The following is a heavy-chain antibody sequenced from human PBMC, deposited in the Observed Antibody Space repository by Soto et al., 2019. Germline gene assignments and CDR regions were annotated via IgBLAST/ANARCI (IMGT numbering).Heavy chain of an antibody. J-gene: IGHJ4*02. CDR2: IYYSGST. V-gene: IGHV4-61*01. D-gene: IGHD1-26*01. CDR1: GGSVSSGSYY. Sequence: QVQLQESGPGLVKPSETLSLTCTVSGGSVSSGSYYWSWIRQPPGKGLEWIGYIYYSGSTNYNPSLKSRVTISVDTSKNQFSLKLSSVTAADTAVYYCARGRQYSGSHVYWGQGTLVTVSS. CDR3: ARGRQYSGSHVY.